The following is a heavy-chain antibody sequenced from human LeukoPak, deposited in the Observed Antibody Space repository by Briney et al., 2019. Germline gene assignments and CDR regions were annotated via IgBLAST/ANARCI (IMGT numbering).Heavy chain of an antibody. CDR3: ARTRDYDFWSGYDYFDY. D-gene: IGHD3-3*01. V-gene: IGHV5-51*01. Sequence: GESLQISCKGSGYSFTSYWIGWVRQMPGKGLEWMGIIYPGDSDTRYSPSFQGQVTISADKSISTAYLQWSSLKASDTAMYYCARTRDYDFWSGYDYFDYWGQGTLVTVSS. J-gene: IGHJ4*02. CDR2: IYPGDSDT. CDR1: GYSFTSYW.